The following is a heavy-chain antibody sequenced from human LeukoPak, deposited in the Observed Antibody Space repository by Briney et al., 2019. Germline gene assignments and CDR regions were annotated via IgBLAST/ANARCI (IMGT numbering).Heavy chain of an antibody. CDR2: IYHSGST. CDR3: ARGGGSYYPIYFDY. CDR1: GGSISSGGYY. Sequence: SQTLSLTCTVSGGSISSGGYYWSWIRQPPGKGLEWIGYIYHSGSTYYNPSLKSRVTISVDRSKNQFSLKLSSVTAADTAVYYCARGGGSYYPIYFDYWGQGTLVTVSS. V-gene: IGHV4-30-2*01. D-gene: IGHD1-26*01. J-gene: IGHJ4*02.